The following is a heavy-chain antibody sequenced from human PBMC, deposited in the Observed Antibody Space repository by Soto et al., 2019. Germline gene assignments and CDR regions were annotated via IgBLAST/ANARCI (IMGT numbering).Heavy chain of an antibody. J-gene: IGHJ1*01. CDR1: GGSISSSSYY. CDR3: ASGEQWLEYFQH. D-gene: IGHD6-19*01. V-gene: IGHV4-39*07. CDR2: IYYSGST. Sequence: SETLSLTCTVSGGSISSSSYYWGWIRQPPGKGLEWIGSIYYSGSTYYNPSLKSRVTISVDTSKNQFSLKLSSVTAADTAVYYCASGEQWLEYFQHWGQGTLVTVSS.